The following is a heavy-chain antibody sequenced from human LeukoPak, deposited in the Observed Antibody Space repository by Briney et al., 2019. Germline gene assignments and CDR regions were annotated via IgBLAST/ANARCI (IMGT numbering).Heavy chain of an antibody. D-gene: IGHD3-22*01. CDR2: INSDGSST. V-gene: IGHV3-74*01. CDR1: GFTFSSYW. CDR3: ASGPRRGFYYTLGD. Sequence: PGGSLRLSCAASGFTFSSYWMHWVRQAPGKGLVWVSRINSDGSSTTYADSVKGRFTISRDNAKNTLYLQMSSLRAEDTAMYYCASGPRRGFYYTLGDWGQGTVVSVSS. J-gene: IGHJ4*02.